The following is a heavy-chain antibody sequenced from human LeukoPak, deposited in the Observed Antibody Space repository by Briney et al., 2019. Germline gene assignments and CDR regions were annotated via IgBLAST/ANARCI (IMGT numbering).Heavy chain of an antibody. CDR2: VSTSGGST. D-gene: IGHD2-15*01. CDR1: GFTFSTYA. Sequence: PGGSLGLSCAASGFTFSTYAMSWVRQAPGKGLEWVSTVSTSGGSTYYADSVKGRFTISRDNSKNTQYLQMNSLRAEDTAIYYCLGYCSGGRCYSGGHWGQGTLVTVSS. CDR3: LGYCSGGRCYSGGH. J-gene: IGHJ4*02. V-gene: IGHV3-23*01.